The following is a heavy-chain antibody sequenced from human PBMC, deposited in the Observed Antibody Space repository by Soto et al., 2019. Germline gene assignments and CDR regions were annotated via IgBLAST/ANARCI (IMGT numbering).Heavy chain of an antibody. J-gene: IGHJ5*02. Sequence: PSETLSLTCTVAGGSISSYYWSWIWQPPGKELEWIGYIHYTGTTKYNPSLKSRVTISVDTSKNQFSLKLDSMTAADTAVYYCARDGSHCVTTRCPRAWFDPRGQGTLGNRSS. D-gene: IGHD2-2*01. CDR3: ARDGSHCVTTRCPRAWFDP. CDR2: IHYTGTT. V-gene: IGHV4-59*01. CDR1: GGSISSYY.